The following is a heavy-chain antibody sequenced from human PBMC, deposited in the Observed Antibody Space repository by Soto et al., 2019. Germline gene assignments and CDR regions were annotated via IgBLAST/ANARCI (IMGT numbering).Heavy chain of an antibody. CDR3: ARGAWTSPEYFQH. CDR1: GDSITSYY. Sequence: SETLSLTCTVSGDSITSYYWTWIRQTPGKTLEWLGYIYYSGSTNYNPSLKNRVTISVDMSENQISLKLSSVTAADTAVYYCARGAWTSPEYFQHWGQGTLVTVSS. CDR2: IYYSGST. D-gene: IGHD1-1*01. J-gene: IGHJ1*01. V-gene: IGHV4-59*01.